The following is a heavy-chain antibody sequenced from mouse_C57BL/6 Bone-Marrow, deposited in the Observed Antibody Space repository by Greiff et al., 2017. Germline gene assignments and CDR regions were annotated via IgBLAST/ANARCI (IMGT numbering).Heavy chain of an antibody. CDR3: ARGLRYAY. CDR1: GYAFTNYL. J-gene: IGHJ3*01. D-gene: IGHD1-1*01. Sequence: QVQLKESGAELVRPGTSVKVSCTASGYAFTNYLIEWVKQRPGQGLEWIGVINPGSGGTNYNEKFRGKATLTADKSSSTAYMQLSSLTSEDSAVYFCARGLRYAYGGQGTLVTVSA. CDR2: INPGSGGT. V-gene: IGHV1-54*01.